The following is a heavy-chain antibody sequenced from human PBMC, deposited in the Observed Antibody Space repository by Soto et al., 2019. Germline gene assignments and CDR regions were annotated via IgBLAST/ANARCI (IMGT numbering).Heavy chain of an antibody. J-gene: IGHJ3*02. CDR2: ISSSSSTI. D-gene: IGHD1-1*01. CDR3: ARGPDWKDAFDI. Sequence: GSLRLSCAASGFTFSSYSMNWVRQAPGKGLEWVSYISSSSSTIYYADSVKGRFTISRDNAKNSLYLQMNSLRAEDTAVYYCARGPDWKDAFDIWGQGTMVTVSS. CDR1: GFTFSSYS. V-gene: IGHV3-48*01.